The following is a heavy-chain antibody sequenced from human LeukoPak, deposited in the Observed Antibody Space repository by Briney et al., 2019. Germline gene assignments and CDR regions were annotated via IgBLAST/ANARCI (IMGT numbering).Heavy chain of an antibody. D-gene: IGHD4-11*01. CDR1: GFTFSSYG. Sequence: PGGTLRLSCAASGFTFSSYGLYWVRHAPAKGLGWVAVMWYDGSNKYYADSVKKRFTISRDNSKNTLYLQMNSLRAEDTAVYYCARGDYKNWFDPWGQGSLVTVSS. CDR2: MWYDGSNK. CDR3: ARGDYKNWFDP. J-gene: IGHJ5*02. V-gene: IGHV3-33*07.